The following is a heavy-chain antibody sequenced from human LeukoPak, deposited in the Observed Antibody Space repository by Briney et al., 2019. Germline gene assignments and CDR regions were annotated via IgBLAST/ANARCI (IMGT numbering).Heavy chain of an antibody. CDR2: INSDGSST. Sequence: QPGGSLRLSCAASGFTFSSYWIHWVRQAPGKGLVWVSRINSDGSSTSYADSVKGRFTISRDNAKNTLYLQMNSLRAEDTAVYYCASSPRGVGAPFDYWGQGTLVTVSS. V-gene: IGHV3-74*01. CDR3: ASSPRGVGAPFDY. CDR1: GFTFSSYW. J-gene: IGHJ4*02. D-gene: IGHD1-26*01.